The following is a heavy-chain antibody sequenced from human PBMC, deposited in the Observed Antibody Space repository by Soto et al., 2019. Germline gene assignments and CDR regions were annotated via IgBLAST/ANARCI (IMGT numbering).Heavy chain of an antibody. Sequence: EVQLVESGGGLVEPGGSLRLSCAASGFTLSNAWMSWVRQAPGKGLEWVGRIQSKSDGGATVYAAPVRGRFTITRDDSKNTLDLQRSSLKTEDTAMYYCTRVNLGKLDYWGQGTLATVSS. J-gene: IGHJ4*02. V-gene: IGHV3-15*01. CDR2: IQSKSDGGAT. CDR1: GFTLSNAW. D-gene: IGHD3-16*01. CDR3: TRVNLGKLDY.